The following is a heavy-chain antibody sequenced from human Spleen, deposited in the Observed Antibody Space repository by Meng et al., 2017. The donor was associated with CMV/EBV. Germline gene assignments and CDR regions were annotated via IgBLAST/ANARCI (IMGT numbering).Heavy chain of an antibody. V-gene: IGHV3-30-3*02. CDR3: AKSGVDYDFWGTYYPNEGYYFDY. J-gene: IGHJ4*02. CDR2: ISYDGTNK. D-gene: IGHD3-3*01. CDR1: EFSFSSYA. Sequence: GESLKISCAASEFSFSSYAIHWVRQAPGKGLEWVALISYDGTNKYYADSVKGRFTISRDNSKNTLYLQMNSLRAEDTAVYYCAKSGVDYDFWGTYYPNEGYYFDYWGQGTLVTVSS.